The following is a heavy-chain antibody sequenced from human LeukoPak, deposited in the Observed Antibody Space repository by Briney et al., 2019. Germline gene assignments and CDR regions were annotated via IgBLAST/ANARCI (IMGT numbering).Heavy chain of an antibody. Sequence: KPSETLSLTCTVSGGSITSGDYYWSWIRQPPGKGLEWIGYIYYSGSIFYKPSLKSRVTIAVDTSKNHFSLKLSSVTAADTAVYYCARWSPTTVTQANWYFDLWGRGTLVTVSS. D-gene: IGHD4-17*01. V-gene: IGHV4-30-4*01. CDR3: ARWSPTTVTQANWYFDL. CDR1: GGSITSGDYY. CDR2: IYYSGSI. J-gene: IGHJ2*01.